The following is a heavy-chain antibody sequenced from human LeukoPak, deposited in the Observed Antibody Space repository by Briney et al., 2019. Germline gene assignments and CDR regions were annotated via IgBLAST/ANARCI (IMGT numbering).Heavy chain of an antibody. D-gene: IGHD3-22*01. CDR3: AKGGDMIVEVIGAFDI. CDR1: GFTFINYV. V-gene: IGHV3-30*02. J-gene: IGHJ3*02. Sequence: GGALRLSRVASGFTFINYVIHGVRQAPGKGLAWVAFIRYDGSNKYYANSLNGRFTISRDNSKNTMYLQMNSLRAEDTAVYYCAKGGDMIVEVIGAFDIWGQGTMVTVSS. CDR2: IRYDGSNK.